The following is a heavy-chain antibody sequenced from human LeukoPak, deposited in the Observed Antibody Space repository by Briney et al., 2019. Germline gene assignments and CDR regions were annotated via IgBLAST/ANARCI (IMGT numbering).Heavy chain of an antibody. CDR3: ARGKAYDILTGNFDY. CDR1: GFTFSSYE. CDR2: ISRSGLNI. Sequence: GGSLRLSCAASGFTFSSYEMNWVRQAPGKGLEWVSYISRSGLNIYYADAVKGRFTISRDNAKNSLYLQMNSLRAEDTAVYYCARGKAYDILTGNFDYWGQGTLVTVSS. J-gene: IGHJ4*02. D-gene: IGHD3-9*01. V-gene: IGHV3-48*03.